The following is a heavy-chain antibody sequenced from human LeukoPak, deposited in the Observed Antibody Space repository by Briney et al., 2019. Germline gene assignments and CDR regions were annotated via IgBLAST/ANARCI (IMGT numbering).Heavy chain of an antibody. V-gene: IGHV4-59*01. Sequence: SETLSLTCTVSGASITDYSWSWIRQPPGKGLEWIGNLYYSGSANHNPSLKSRVTISSDTSKNQFSLKLTSETAADTAVYYCARSGGIRTAALDLDHWGQGTMVTVSS. D-gene: IGHD6-25*01. CDR3: ARSGGIRTAALDLDH. CDR1: GASITDYS. J-gene: IGHJ4*02. CDR2: LYYSGSA.